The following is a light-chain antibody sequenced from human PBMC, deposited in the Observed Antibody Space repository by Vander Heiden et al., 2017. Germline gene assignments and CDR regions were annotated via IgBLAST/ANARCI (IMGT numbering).Light chain of an antibody. Sequence: EIVLTQSPATLSLSPGEGATLSCRASQSVSSYLAWYHHKPGQAPRLLIYEASNRATGIPGRFSGTGSGTDFTLTISSLEPEDSAVYYCQHRSGWLPGTFGPGTKVEIK. V-gene: IGKV3-11*01. J-gene: IGKJ1*01. CDR3: QHRSGWLPGT. CDR2: EAS. CDR1: QSVSSY.